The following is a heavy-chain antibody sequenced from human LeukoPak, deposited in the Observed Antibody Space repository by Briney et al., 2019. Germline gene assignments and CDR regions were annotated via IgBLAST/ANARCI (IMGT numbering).Heavy chain of an antibody. V-gene: IGHV3-21*01. J-gene: IGHJ4*02. CDR1: GFTFSSYS. CDR3: ARGGARSCYDY. Sequence: GGSLRLSCAASGFTFSSYSMNWVRQAPGKGLEWVSSISSSSSYIYYADSVKGRFTTSRDNAKNSLYLQMNSLRAEDAAVYYCARGGARSCYDYWGQGTLVTVSS. CDR2: ISSSSSYI. D-gene: IGHD2-15*01.